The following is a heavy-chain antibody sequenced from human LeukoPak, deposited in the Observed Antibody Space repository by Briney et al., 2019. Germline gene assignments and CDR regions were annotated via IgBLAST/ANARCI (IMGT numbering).Heavy chain of an antibody. Sequence: LGIANYAQKFQGRVTITADKSTSTAYMELSSLRSEDTAVYYCARWVRGCSSTSCYESSFDYWGQGTLVTVSS. J-gene: IGHJ4*02. D-gene: IGHD2-2*01. CDR3: ARWVRGCSSTSCYESSFDY. V-gene: IGHV1-69*02. CDR2: LGIA.